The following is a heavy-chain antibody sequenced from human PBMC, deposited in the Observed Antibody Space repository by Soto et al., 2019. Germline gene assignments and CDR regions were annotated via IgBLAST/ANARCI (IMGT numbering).Heavy chain of an antibody. CDR2: IYYSGST. V-gene: IGHV4-59*01. J-gene: IGHJ3*02. Sequence: LSLTCTVSGGSISSYYWSWIRQPPGKGLEWIGYIYYSGSTNYNPSLKSRVTISVDTSKNQFSLKLSSVTAADTAVYYCARESPYYDILAPNAFDIWGQGTMVTVSS. CDR1: GGSISSYY. CDR3: ARESPYYDILAPNAFDI. D-gene: IGHD3-9*01.